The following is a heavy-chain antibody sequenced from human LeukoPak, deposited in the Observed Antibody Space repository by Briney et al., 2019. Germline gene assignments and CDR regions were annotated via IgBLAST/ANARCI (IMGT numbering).Heavy chain of an antibody. CDR3: ATGDLAYCGGDCTSY. Sequence: ASVKVSCKVSGYTLTELSMHWVRQAPGKGLEWMGGFDPEDGETIYAQKFQGRVTMTEDTSTDTAYMELSSLRSEDTAVYYCATGDLAYCGGDCTSYWGQGTLVTVSS. V-gene: IGHV1-24*01. J-gene: IGHJ4*02. CDR1: GYTLTELS. CDR2: FDPEDGET. D-gene: IGHD2-21*01.